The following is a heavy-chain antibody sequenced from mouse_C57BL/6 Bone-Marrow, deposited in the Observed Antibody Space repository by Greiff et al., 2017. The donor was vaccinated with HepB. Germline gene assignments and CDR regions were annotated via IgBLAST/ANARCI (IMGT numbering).Heavy chain of an antibody. J-gene: IGHJ3*01. CDR3: ARKGPTYGNDGPGLAY. D-gene: IGHD2-2*01. CDR1: GYTFTSYW. V-gene: IGHV1-55*01. Sequence: QVQLQQPGAELVKPGASVKMSCKASGYTFTSYWLTWVKQRPGQGLEWIGDIYPGSGSTNYNEKFKSKATLTVDTSSSTAYMQLSSLTSEDSAVYYGARKGPTYGNDGPGLAYGGQGTLVT. CDR2: IYPGSGST.